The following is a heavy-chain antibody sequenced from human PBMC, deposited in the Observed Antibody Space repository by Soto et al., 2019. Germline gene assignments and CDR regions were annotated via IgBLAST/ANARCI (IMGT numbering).Heavy chain of an antibody. CDR2: IIPIFGTA. CDR3: AVNYYGAGSYYTVYYYGMDV. V-gene: IGHV1-69*01. J-gene: IGHJ6*02. CDR1: GVTFSSCA. Sequence: SAKACSKASGVTFSSCALSWVRQAPGQGLEWMGGIIPIFGTANYAQKFQGRVTITADESTSTAYMELSSLRSEDTAVYYCAVNYYGAGSYYTVYYYGMDVWGQGTTVTVSS. D-gene: IGHD3-10*01.